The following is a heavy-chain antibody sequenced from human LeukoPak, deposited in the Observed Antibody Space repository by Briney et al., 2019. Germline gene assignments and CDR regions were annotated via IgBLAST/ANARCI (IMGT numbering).Heavy chain of an antibody. CDR3: ARSLATSYYYMDV. J-gene: IGHJ6*03. CDR1: GFTFSNYA. Sequence: GGSLRLSCAASGFTFSNYAMHWVRQAPGKGLEWVAVISYDGSNKFYADSVKGRFTISRDNSKNSLHLQMNSLRAEDTAVYYCARSLATSYYYMDVWGKGTTVTVSS. D-gene: IGHD5-12*01. V-gene: IGHV3-30*04. CDR2: ISYDGSNK.